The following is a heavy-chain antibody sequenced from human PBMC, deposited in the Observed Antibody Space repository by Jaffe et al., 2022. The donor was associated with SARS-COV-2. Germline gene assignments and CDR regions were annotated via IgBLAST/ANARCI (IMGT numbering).Heavy chain of an antibody. D-gene: IGHD6-19*01. CDR1: GFTFSSYA. CDR3: ARDKYSSGWTFDY. CDR2: ISYDGSNK. Sequence: QVQLVESGGGVVQPGRSLRLSCAASGFTFSSYAMHWVRQAPGKGLEWVAVISYDGSNKYYADSVKGRFTISRDNSKNTLYLQMNSLRAEDTAVYYCARDKYSSGWTFDYWGQGTLVTVSS. V-gene: IGHV3-30-3*01. J-gene: IGHJ4*02.